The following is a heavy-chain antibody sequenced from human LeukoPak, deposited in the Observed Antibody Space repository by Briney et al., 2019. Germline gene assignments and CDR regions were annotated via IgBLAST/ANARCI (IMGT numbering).Heavy chain of an antibody. Sequence: GESLKISCKGSGYSFTSYWIGWVRQMPGKGLEWMGIIYPGDSDTRYSPSFQGQVTISADKSISTAYLQWSSLKASDTAMYYCARPGSSGWYVDDAFDIWGQGTMVTVSS. CDR2: IYPGDSDT. CDR1: GYSFTSYW. J-gene: IGHJ3*02. D-gene: IGHD6-19*01. CDR3: ARPGSSGWYVDDAFDI. V-gene: IGHV5-51*01.